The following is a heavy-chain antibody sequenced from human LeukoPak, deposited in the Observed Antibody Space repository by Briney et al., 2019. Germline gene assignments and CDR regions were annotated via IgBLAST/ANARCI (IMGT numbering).Heavy chain of an antibody. CDR1: GFTFSSYW. CDR2: INGAGSSI. V-gene: IGHV3-74*01. Sequence: GGSLRLSCAASGFTFSSYWMHWVRQTPGKGLVWVSRINGAGSSISYADSVKGRVTISRDNAMNTLYLQMNNLRAEDTAVYYCARGGDYKNDYWGQGTLVTVSS. CDR3: ARGGDYKNDY. J-gene: IGHJ4*02. D-gene: IGHD4-17*01.